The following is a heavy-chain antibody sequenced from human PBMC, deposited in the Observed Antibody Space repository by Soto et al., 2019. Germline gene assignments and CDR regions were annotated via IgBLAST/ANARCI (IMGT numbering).Heavy chain of an antibody. V-gene: IGHV1-3*01. Sequence: QVQLVQSGAEVKKPGASVKVSCRASGYTFASYAMHWVRQAPGQRLEWMGWINAGSGHTKYSQKFQGRVTITRDTSAITAYMELSSLRSEDTAVYYCARGSRPAAIEAYFYYDMDVWGQGTTVTVSS. CDR1: GYTFASYA. J-gene: IGHJ6*02. CDR3: ARGSRPAAIEAYFYYDMDV. D-gene: IGHD2-2*01. CDR2: INAGSGHT.